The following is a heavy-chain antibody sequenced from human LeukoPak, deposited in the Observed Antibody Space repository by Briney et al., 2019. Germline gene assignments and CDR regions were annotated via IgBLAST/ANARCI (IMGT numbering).Heavy chain of an antibody. CDR1: GYTFTAYA. CDR3: ARDRYGDGFAHFDY. D-gene: IGHD5-24*01. V-gene: IGHV1-2*02. J-gene: IGHJ4*02. CDR2: ITPSDGA. Sequence: AASVKVSCKSSGYTFTAYAMHWVRQAPGQGLEWMGWITPSDGANYAQKFQDRVTMTRDTSMSTAYMDLNRLTSDDTAVYFCARDRYGDGFAHFDYWGQGTLVTVSS.